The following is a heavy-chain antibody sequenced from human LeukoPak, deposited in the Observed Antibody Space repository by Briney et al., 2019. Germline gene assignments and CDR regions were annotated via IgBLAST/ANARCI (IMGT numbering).Heavy chain of an antibody. J-gene: IGHJ4*02. CDR1: GDSISNYY. V-gene: IGHV4-34*01. CDR3: ASEYYDSSGYYLWEN. Sequence: SPSEALSLTCTVSGDSISNYYWSWIRQPPGKGLEWIGEINHSGSTNYNPSLKSRVTISVDTSKNQFSLKLSSVTAADTAVYYCASEYYDSSGYYLWENWGQGTLVTVSS. D-gene: IGHD3-22*01. CDR2: INHSGST.